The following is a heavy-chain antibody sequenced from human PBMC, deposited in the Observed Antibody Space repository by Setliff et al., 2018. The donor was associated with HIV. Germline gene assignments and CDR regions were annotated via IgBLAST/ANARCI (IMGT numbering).Heavy chain of an antibody. V-gene: IGHV3-20*04. J-gene: IGHJ4*02. CDR2: INWNGGST. D-gene: IGHD3-22*01. CDR3: ARDSSAYAFDH. Sequence: ETLSLTCTVSGGSISSNIYFWGWVRQAPGKGLEWVSGINWNGGSTGYADSVKGRFTISRDNAKNSLYLQMTSLTVEDTAVYYCARDSSAYAFDHWGQGTLVTVSS. CDR1: GGSISSNIYF.